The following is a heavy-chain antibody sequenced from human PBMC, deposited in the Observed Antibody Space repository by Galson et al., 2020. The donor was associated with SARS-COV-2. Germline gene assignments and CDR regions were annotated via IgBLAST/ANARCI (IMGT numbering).Heavy chain of an antibody. D-gene: IGHD2-2*01. CDR2: ISYDGSNK. Sequence: GESLKISCAASGFTFSSYAMHWVRQAPGKGLEWVAVISYDGSNKYYADSVKGRFTISRDNSKNTLYLQMNSLRAEDTAVYYCAAPGHIVVVPADNYLDYWGQGTLVTVSS. V-gene: IGHV3-30-3*01. J-gene: IGHJ4*02. CDR1: GFTFSSYA. CDR3: AAPGHIVVVPADNYLDY.